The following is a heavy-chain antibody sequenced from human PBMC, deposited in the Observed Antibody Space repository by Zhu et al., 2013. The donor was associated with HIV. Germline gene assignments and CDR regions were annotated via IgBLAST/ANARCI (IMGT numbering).Heavy chain of an antibody. V-gene: IGHV1-69*01. Sequence: QVQLVQSGAEVKKPGSSVKVSCKASGGTFSSYAISWVRQAPGQGLEWMGGIIPIFGTANYAQKFQGRVTITADESTSTAYMELSSLRSEDTAVYYCARATYYYDSSAPRAYGMDVWGQGTTVTVSS. CDR3: ARATYYYDSSAPRAYGMDV. D-gene: IGHD3-22*01. CDR1: GGTFSSYA. J-gene: IGHJ6*02. CDR2: IIPIFGTA.